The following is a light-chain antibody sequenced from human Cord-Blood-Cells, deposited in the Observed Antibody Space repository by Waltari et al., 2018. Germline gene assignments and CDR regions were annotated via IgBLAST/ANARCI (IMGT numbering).Light chain of an antibody. Sequence: EIVLTQSTGTLSLSPGERATLSCRASQSVSSSDLAWYQQKPGQAPRLLIYRASSSATGIPDRVSGSGSGTDFTLTISRLEPEDVAVEYCQQYGSSPPYTFGQGTKLEIK. J-gene: IGKJ2*01. CDR1: QSVSSSD. V-gene: IGKV3-20*01. CDR3: QQYGSSPPYT. CDR2: RAS.